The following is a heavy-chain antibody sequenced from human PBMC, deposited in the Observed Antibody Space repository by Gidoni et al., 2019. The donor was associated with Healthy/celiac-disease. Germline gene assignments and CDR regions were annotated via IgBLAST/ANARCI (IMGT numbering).Heavy chain of an antibody. D-gene: IGHD2-15*01. J-gene: IGHJ3*02. Sequence: QVQLQESGPGLVKPSQTLSLTCTVSGGSISSGGYYWSWIRQHPGKGLEWIGYIYYSGSTYYNPALKSRVTISVDTSKNQFSLKLSSVTAADTAVYYCARVTDIVVVVAATNAFDIWGQGTMVTVSS. CDR1: GGSISSGGYY. CDR2: IYYSGST. CDR3: ARVTDIVVVVAATNAFDI. V-gene: IGHV4-31*03.